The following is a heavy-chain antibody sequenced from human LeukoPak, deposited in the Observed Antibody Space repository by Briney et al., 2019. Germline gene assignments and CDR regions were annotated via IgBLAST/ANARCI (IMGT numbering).Heavy chain of an antibody. Sequence: PGGSLRLSCAASGFTVSSNYMSWVRQAPGKGLEWVSVIYSGGSTYYADSVKGRFTISRDNSKNTLYLQMNSLGAEDTAVYYCARDARGGYLDYWGQGTLVTVSS. V-gene: IGHV3-66*02. CDR1: GFTVSSNY. CDR3: ARDARGGYLDY. J-gene: IGHJ4*02. CDR2: IYSGGST. D-gene: IGHD3-16*01.